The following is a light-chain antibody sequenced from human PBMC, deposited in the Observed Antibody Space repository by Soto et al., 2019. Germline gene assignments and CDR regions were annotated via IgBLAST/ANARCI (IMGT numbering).Light chain of an antibody. J-gene: IGLJ1*01. Sequence: QSVLTQPPSVSGAPGQRVTTSCTGSSSNIRAGYDVHWYQQLPGTAPKLLIYGNSNRPSGVPDRFSGSKSGTSASLAITGLQAEDEADYYCQSYDSSLSAFYVFGTGTKVTVL. CDR3: QSYDSSLSAFYV. CDR2: GNS. CDR1: SSNIRAGYD. V-gene: IGLV1-40*01.